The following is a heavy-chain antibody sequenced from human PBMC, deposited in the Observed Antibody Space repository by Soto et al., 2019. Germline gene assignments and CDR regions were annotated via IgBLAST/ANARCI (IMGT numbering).Heavy chain of an antibody. J-gene: IGHJ6*02. CDR1: GGTFSSYA. D-gene: IGHD6-13*01. CDR3: ARDKSSSWYVYYYYYGMDV. V-gene: IGHV1-69*13. CDR2: IIPIFGTA. Sequence: EASVKVSCKASGGTFSSYAISWVRQAPGQGLEWMGGIIPIFGTANYAQKFQGRVTITADESTSTAYMELSSLRSEDTAVYYCARDKSSSWYVYYYYYGMDVWGQGTTVTVSS.